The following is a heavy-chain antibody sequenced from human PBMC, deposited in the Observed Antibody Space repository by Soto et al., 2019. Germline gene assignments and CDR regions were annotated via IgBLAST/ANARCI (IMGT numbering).Heavy chain of an antibody. CDR2: IYYSGST. J-gene: IGHJ4*02. CDR1: GGSISSGGYY. V-gene: IGHV4-31*03. CDR3: ARESRAYYYDSSGYRSDY. D-gene: IGHD3-22*01. Sequence: SETLSLTCTVSGGSISSGGYYWSWIRQHPGKGLEWIGYIYYSGSTYYNPSLKSRVTISVDTSKNQFSLKLSSVTAADTAVYYCARESRAYYYDSSGYRSDYWGQGTLVTSPQ.